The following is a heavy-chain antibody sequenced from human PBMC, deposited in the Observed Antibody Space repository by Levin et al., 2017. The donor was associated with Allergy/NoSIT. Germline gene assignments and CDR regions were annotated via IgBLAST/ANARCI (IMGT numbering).Heavy chain of an antibody. Sequence: GGSLRLSCAASGFTFRSYSMNWVRQAPGKGLEWVSSISNSGTYIYYADSVKGRFTISRDNAKNSLYLQMNSLRAEDTAVYYCATCTSTSCYFVQRDYNYSGMDVWGQGTTVTVSS. J-gene: IGHJ6*02. CDR1: GFTFRSYS. V-gene: IGHV3-21*01. D-gene: IGHD2-2*01. CDR3: ATCTSTSCYFVQRDYNYSGMDV. CDR2: ISNSGTYI.